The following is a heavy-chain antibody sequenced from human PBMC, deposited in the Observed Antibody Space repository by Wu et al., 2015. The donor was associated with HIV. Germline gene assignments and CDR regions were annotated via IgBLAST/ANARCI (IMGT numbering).Heavy chain of an antibody. J-gene: IGHJ5*02. V-gene: IGHV1-2*02. CDR1: GYRFTGYF. CDR2: LNPNTGGT. Sequence: QVQLVQSGAEVKKPGASVKVSCRASGYRFTGYFIHWVRQAPGQPLEWMGWLNPNTGGTFYARTFQGRVTMTRDTSINTAYMDLSWLTSDDTAFYYCTRTETTLSPEGLGPWGQGTLVTVSS. D-gene: IGHD4-17*01. CDR3: TRTETTLSPEGLGP.